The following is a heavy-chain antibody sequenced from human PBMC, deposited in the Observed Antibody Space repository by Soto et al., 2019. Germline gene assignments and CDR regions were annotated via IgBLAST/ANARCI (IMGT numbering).Heavy chain of an antibody. V-gene: IGHV4-30-4*01. Sequence: QVQLQESGPGLVKPSQTLSLTCTVSGGSISSGDYYWSWIRQPPGKGLEWIGYIYYSGSTYYNPSLKSRVTISVDTSKNQFSLKLSSVTAADTAVYYCARGGGITTMGYYFDYWGQGTLVTVSS. CDR1: GGSISSGDYY. J-gene: IGHJ4*02. CDR2: IYYSGST. CDR3: ARGGGITTMGYYFDY. D-gene: IGHD4-4*01.